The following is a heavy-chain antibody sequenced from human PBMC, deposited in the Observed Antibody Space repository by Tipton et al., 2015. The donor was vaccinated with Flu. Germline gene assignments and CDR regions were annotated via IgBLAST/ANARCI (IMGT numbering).Heavy chain of an antibody. D-gene: IGHD4-11*01. CDR1: GDPIGSGYF. CDR3: ARRDYSNYVSEPKNWFDP. V-gene: IGHV4-38-2*01. CDR2: VHRAGNP. J-gene: IGHJ5*02. Sequence: TLSLTCSVSGDPIGSGYFWGWIRQAPGQRLEWIGNVHRAGNPYYNPSLKSRVTISVDTSKNQFSLRLYSVTAADTAVYYRARRDYSNYVSEPKNWFDPWGQGTLVTVSS.